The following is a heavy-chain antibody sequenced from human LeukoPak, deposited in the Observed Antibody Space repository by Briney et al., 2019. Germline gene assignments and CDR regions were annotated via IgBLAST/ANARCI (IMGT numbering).Heavy chain of an antibody. V-gene: IGHV4-59*08. D-gene: IGHD4-11*01. CDR3: ARALWGYAPDDYSSFDY. Sequence: SETLSLTCTVSGGSISSYYWSWIRQPPGKGLEWIGHIYYSGSTNYNPSLKSRVTISVDTSKNQFSLKLSSVTAADTAVYYCARALWGYAPDDYSSFDYWGQGTLVTVSS. CDR2: IYYSGST. J-gene: IGHJ4*02. CDR1: GGSISSYY.